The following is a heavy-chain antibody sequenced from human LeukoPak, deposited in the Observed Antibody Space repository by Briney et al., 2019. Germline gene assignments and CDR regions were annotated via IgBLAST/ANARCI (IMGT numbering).Heavy chain of an antibody. CDR3: ARDMSYYDSSGYYYFDY. Sequence: PGGSLRLSCAASGFTFSSYEMNWVRQAPGKGLEWVSSISSSSSYIYYADSVKGRFTISRDNAKNSLYLQMNSLRAEDTAVYYCARDMSYYDSSGYYYFDYWGQGTLVTVSS. D-gene: IGHD3-22*01. J-gene: IGHJ4*02. CDR2: ISSSSSYI. V-gene: IGHV3-21*01. CDR1: GFTFSSYE.